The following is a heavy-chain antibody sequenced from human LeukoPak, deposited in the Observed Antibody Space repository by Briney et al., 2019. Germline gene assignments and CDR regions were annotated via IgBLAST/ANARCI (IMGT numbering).Heavy chain of an antibody. D-gene: IGHD3-22*01. CDR3: ARHPYDSSGYYLPD. CDR1: GGSISSSSYY. CDR2: IYYSGST. Sequence: SETLSLTCTVSGGSISSSSYYWGWIRQPPGKGLEWIGSIYYSGSTYYNPSLKSRVTISVDTSKNQFYLKLSSVTAADTAVYYCARHPYDSSGYYLPDWGQGTLVTVSS. V-gene: IGHV4-39*01. J-gene: IGHJ4*02.